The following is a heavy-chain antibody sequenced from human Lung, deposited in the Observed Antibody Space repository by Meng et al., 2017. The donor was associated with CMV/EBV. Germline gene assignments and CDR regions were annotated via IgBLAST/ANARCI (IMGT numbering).Heavy chain of an antibody. CDR3: AVYCSSTSCHRDGMDV. J-gene: IGHJ6*02. CDR2: ISSSSSYI. V-gene: IGHV3-21*01. Sequence: GGSXRLXCAASGFTFSSYSMNWVRQAPGKGLEWVSSISSSSSYIYYADSVKGRFTISRDNAKNSLYLQMNSLRAEDTAVYYCAVYCSSTSCHRDGMDVWGQGTXVTVYS. CDR1: GFTFSSYS. D-gene: IGHD2-2*01.